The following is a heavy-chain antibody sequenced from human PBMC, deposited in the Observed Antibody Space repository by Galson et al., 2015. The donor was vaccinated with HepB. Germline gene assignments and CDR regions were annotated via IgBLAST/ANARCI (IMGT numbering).Heavy chain of an antibody. CDR1: GFTFSSYA. Sequence: SMRLSCAASGFTFSSYAMHWVRQAPGKGLEYVSAISSNGGSTYYADSVKGRFTISRDNSKNTLYLQMSSLRAEDTAVYYCVKELSLWSPFDYWGQGTLVTVSS. CDR2: ISSNGGST. CDR3: VKELSLWSPFDY. J-gene: IGHJ4*02. V-gene: IGHV3-64D*06. D-gene: IGHD3-16*02.